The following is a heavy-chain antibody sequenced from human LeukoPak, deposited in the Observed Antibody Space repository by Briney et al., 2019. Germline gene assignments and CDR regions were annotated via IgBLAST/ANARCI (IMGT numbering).Heavy chain of an antibody. V-gene: IGHV3-33*01. CDR1: GFIFCKNG. CDR2: IQTDGHPK. J-gene: IGHJ6*02. Sequence: QSGRSLRLSCAASGFIFCKNGIHWGCQAPGRGLGWGAFIQTDGHPKYYAHSVRGRLTISRDNSKKTCDLQMDSLRVEDTAVYYCARETSSEIIGGRDVRGQGTMVTVTS. D-gene: IGHD3-22*01. CDR3: ARETSSEIIGGRDV.